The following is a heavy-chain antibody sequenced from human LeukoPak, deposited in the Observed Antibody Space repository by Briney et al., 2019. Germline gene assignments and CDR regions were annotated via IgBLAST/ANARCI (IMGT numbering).Heavy chain of an antibody. D-gene: IGHD2-2*01. CDR3: ARRAPFSNWFDP. CDR1: GASITNDDYY. CDR2: IHFSGRA. V-gene: IGHV4-31*03. J-gene: IGHJ5*02. Sequence: SETLSLTCTVSGASITNDDYYWSWIRQHPGKGLEWIGYIHFSGRAYYNPTLKSRASVSVDTSKSQFSLRLTSVTAADTAVYYCARRAPFSNWFDPWGQGTLVIVSS.